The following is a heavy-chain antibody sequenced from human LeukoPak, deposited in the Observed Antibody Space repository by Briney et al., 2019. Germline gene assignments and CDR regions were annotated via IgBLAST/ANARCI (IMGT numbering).Heavy chain of an antibody. V-gene: IGHV3-23*01. J-gene: IGHJ4*02. CDR1: GFTFSSYD. D-gene: IGHD6-19*01. CDR3: AKRSAESSGYFDS. CDR2: ISGRGDET. Sequence: PGGSLRLSCAASGFTFSSYDMSWVRQAPGKGLEWVSGISGRGDETYYADSVKGRFTISRDNSKNTLYLQMNSLRAEDTAIYYCAKRSAESSGYFDSWGQGTLVIVSS.